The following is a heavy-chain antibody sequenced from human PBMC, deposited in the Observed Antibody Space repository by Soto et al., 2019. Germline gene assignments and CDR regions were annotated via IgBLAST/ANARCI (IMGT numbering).Heavy chain of an antibody. V-gene: IGHV3-30*04. Sequence: QLQLVESGGGVVQPGTSLTLSCETSGFTFGSYCMHWVRQAPGKGLEWVAVISYDGRNKYYADSLRGRFTISRDNSKNTLFLHMSSLRHEDTAVYYCARVVSETWLQNPLLFWGQGTLVTVSS. CDR1: GFTFGSYC. CDR3: ARVVSETWLQNPLLF. CDR2: ISYDGRNK. J-gene: IGHJ1*01. D-gene: IGHD1-26*01.